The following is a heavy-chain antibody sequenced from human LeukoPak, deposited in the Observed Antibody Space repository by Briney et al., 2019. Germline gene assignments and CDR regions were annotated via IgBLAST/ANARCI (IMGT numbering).Heavy chain of an antibody. CDR1: DYSVSSGYY. CDR2: IYHSAST. V-gene: IGHV4-38-2*01. J-gene: IGHJ4*02. Sequence: SETLSLTCAVSDYSVSSGYYWGWIRQPPGKGLEWIGSIYHSASTYSNPSLKSRVTISVDTSKNQFSLKLSSVTAADTAVYYCARLQWLPRFYFDYWGQGTLVTVSS. CDR3: ARLQWLPRFYFDY. D-gene: IGHD6-19*01.